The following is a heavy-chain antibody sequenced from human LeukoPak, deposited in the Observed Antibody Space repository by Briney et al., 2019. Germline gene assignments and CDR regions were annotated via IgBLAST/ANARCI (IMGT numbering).Heavy chain of an antibody. J-gene: IGHJ4*02. CDR2: ISGSSSHR. Sequence: GGSLRLSCAASGFTFSSHNMNWVRQAPGKGLEWVSSISGSSSHRFYVDSVKGRFTISRDNSKNTLYLQMNSLRAEDTAVYYCARDTYSSDYWGQGTLVTVSS. CDR3: ARDTYSSDY. CDR1: GFTFSSHN. D-gene: IGHD1-26*01. V-gene: IGHV3-21*01.